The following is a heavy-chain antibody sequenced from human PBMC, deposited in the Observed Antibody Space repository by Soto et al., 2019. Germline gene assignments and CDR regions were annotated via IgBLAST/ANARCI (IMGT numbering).Heavy chain of an antibody. V-gene: IGHV1-3*01. J-gene: IGHJ5*02. CDR3: ARDPRSSSSLITGGRWLDP. CDR1: GYTFTSYA. Sequence: ASVKVSCNASGYTFTSYAMHWVRQAPGQRLEWMGWINAGNGNTKYSQKFQGRVTITRDTSASTAYMELSSLRSEDTAVYYCARDPRSSSSLITGGRWLDPWGQGTLVTVYS. D-gene: IGHD6-13*01. CDR2: INAGNGNT.